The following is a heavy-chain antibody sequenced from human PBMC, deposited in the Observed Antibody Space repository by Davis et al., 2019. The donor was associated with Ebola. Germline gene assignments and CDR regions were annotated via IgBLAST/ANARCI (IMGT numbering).Heavy chain of an antibody. CDR3: ARDLRSGYSSTPRYGMDV. CDR1: GFPFSTYS. J-gene: IGHJ6*02. D-gene: IGHD2-2*01. CDR2: ISFSTSHI. Sequence: GESLKISCGASGFPFSTYSMNWVRQAPGKGLEWVASISFSTSHIYYADSVKGRFTISRDNANNSLYLQMNSLRPEDTAVYFCARDLRSGYSSTPRYGMDVWGQGTTVTVSS. V-gene: IGHV3-21*01.